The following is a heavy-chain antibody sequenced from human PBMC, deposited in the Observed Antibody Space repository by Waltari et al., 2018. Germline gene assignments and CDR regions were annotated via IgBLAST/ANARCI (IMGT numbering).Heavy chain of an antibody. CDR2: IRYDGSNK. CDR1: GFPFSRYG. V-gene: IGHV3-30*02. J-gene: IGHJ4*02. Sequence: QVQLVESGGGVVQPGGSLSLSCAASGFPFSRYGTHWVRQAPGQGLEWVAFIRYDGSNKYYADSVKGRFTISRDNSKNTLYLQMNSLRAEDTAVYYCAKDGKYGSGSGLDYWGQGTLVTVSS. CDR3: AKDGKYGSGSGLDY. D-gene: IGHD3-10*01.